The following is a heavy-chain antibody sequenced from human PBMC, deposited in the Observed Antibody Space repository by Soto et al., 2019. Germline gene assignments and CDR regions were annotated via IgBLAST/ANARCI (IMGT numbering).Heavy chain of an antibody. CDR1: GFTFSDHY. D-gene: IGHD6-19*01. V-gene: IGHV3-72*01. CDR3: TRDAGYSSGWWFDP. Sequence: EVQLVESGGGLVQPGGSLRLSCSASGFTFSDHYMDWVRQAPGKGLEWVGRTRNKANSYTTEYAASVKCRFTISRDDSKNLLYLQMKSLKTEDTAVYYCTRDAGYSSGWWFDPLGQGSLVTVSS. J-gene: IGHJ5*02. CDR2: TRNKANSYTT.